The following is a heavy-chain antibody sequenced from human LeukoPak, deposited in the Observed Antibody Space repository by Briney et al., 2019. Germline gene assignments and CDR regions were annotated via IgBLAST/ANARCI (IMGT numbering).Heavy chain of an antibody. V-gene: IGHV4-4*09. D-gene: IGHD3-10*01. CDR1: GGSISSYY. CDR2: IYTCGST. Sequence: SETLSLTCTVSGGSISSYYWSWIRQPPGKGLEWIGYIYTCGSTNYNPSLKSRVTISVDTSKNQFSLKLSSVTAADTAVYYCARHSETMVRGVISIWFDPWGQGTLVTVSS. CDR3: ARHSETMVRGVISIWFDP. J-gene: IGHJ5*02.